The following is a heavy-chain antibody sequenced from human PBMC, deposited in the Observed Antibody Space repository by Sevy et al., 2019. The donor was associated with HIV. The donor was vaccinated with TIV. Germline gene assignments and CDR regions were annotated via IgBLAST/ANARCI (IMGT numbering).Heavy chain of an antibody. V-gene: IGHV1-69*13. J-gene: IGHJ4*02. CDR3: SRGEGLGNCGGGSCYSGHY. CDR2: ITPIFGTA. D-gene: IGHD2-15*01. CDR1: GGPFRSYA. Sequence: ASVKVSCKASGGPFRSYAISWVRQAPGQGLEWMGGITPIFGTANYAQKFQGRVSITADESTTTVYLELTSLGSEDTAGDYCSRGEGLGNCGGGSCYSGHYWGQGTLVTVSS.